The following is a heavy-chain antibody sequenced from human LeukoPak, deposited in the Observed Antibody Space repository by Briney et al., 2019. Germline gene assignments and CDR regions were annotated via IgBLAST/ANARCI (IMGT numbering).Heavy chain of an antibody. CDR3: VSWSGKYYVTSEIPANS. CDR1: VWTLRKYW. CDR2: VSEDGSNK. J-gene: IGHJ4*02. Sequence: GGSLSLSRAPSVWTLRKYWISWIRQAPGRGQEWAAHVSEDGSNKHYVDSVKGRFTSTRDNVKNSLYLQMNSLRVEDTAVYYCVSWSGKYYVTSEIPANSWGQGTLVTVSS. D-gene: IGHD3-10*02. V-gene: IGHV3-7*01.